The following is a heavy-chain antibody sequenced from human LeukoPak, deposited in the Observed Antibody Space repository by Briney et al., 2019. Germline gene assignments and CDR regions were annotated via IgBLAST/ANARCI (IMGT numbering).Heavy chain of an antibody. CDR2: INHSGST. CDR1: GGSFSGYY. J-gene: IGHJ4*02. CDR3: ARGSGVWGSYRYILFDY. V-gene: IGHV4-34*01. Sequence: SETLSLTCAVYGGSFSGYYWSWIRQPPGKGLEWIGEINHSGSTNYSPSLKSRVTISVDTSKNQFSLKLSSVTAADTAVYYCARGSGVWGSYRYILFDYWGQGTLVTVSS. D-gene: IGHD3-16*02.